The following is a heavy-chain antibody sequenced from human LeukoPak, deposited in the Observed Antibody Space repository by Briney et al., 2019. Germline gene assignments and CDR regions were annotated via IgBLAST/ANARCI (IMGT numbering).Heavy chain of an antibody. J-gene: IGHJ5*02. D-gene: IGHD6-13*01. CDR1: GFTFDDYA. Sequence: GRSLRLSCAASGFTFDDYAMHWVRQAPGKGLEWVSGISWNSGSIGYADSVKGRFTISRDNAKNSLYLQMNSLRAEDMALYYCAKGYSSSWYYWFDPWGQGTLVTVSS. CDR3: AKGYSSSWYYWFDP. V-gene: IGHV3-9*03. CDR2: ISWNSGSI.